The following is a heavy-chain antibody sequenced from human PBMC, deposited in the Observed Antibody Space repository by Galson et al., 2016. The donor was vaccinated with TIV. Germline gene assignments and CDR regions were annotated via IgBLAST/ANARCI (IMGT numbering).Heavy chain of an antibody. CDR1: GFMFSKDN. CDR3: TREDGNYVPVYDGFDI. V-gene: IGHV3-21*04. Sequence: SLRLSCAASGFMFSKDNMHWVRQAPGEGLEWVACISGRGSYISYADSVKGRFTISRDNARNSLYLQMNSLPAAEPAMYYCTREDGNYVPVYDGFDIWGPGTMVTVSS. CDR2: ISGRGSYI. D-gene: IGHD4-17*01. J-gene: IGHJ3*02.